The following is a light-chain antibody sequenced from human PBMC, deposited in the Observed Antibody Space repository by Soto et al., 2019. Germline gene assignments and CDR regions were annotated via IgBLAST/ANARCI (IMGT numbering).Light chain of an antibody. CDR2: GAS. Sequence: EIVLTQSPGTLSLSPGERGTLSCRASQSVSRRLAWYQHRPGQSPRLLISGASMRASGVPVRFSGSGSGTDFTLTISRLEPEDFAVYYCQHYGETPITFGLGTRLEIK. J-gene: IGKJ5*01. CDR1: QSVSRR. CDR3: QHYGETPIT. V-gene: IGKV3-20*01.